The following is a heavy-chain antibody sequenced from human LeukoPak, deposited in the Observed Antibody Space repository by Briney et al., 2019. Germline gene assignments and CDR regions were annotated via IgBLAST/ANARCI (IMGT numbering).Heavy chain of an antibody. CDR3: ARDIGYVDIVATPGDY. Sequence: GASVKVSCKASGYTFTGYYMHWVRQAPGQGLEWMGWISAYNGNTNYAQKLQGRVTMTTDTSTSTAYMELRSLRSDDTAVYYCARDIGYVDIVATPGDYWGQGTLVTVSS. CDR1: GYTFTGYY. J-gene: IGHJ4*02. V-gene: IGHV1-18*04. D-gene: IGHD5-12*01. CDR2: ISAYNGNT.